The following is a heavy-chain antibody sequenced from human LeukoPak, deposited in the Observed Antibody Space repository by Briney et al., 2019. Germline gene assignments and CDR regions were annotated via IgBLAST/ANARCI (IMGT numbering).Heavy chain of an antibody. V-gene: IGHV3-20*04. D-gene: IGHD2-15*01. CDR2: INWIGGST. CDR3: ARAPICSGGSGYSFNYYYYYMDV. J-gene: IGHJ6*03. CDR1: GFTFHDYG. Sequence: GGSLRLSCAASGFTFHDYGMSWVRQAPGRGLDWVSGINWIGGSTTYADFVKGGFTISKNKPRNSLYLKLNSRKAKDPALYYCARAPICSGGSGYSFNYYYYYMDVWGKGTTVTVSS.